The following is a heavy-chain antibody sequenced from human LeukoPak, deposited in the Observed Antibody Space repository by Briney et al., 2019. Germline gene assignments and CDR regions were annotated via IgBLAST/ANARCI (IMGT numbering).Heavy chain of an antibody. V-gene: IGHV4-59*08. CDR3: AGSIAAAGYYYYGMDV. D-gene: IGHD6-13*01. J-gene: IGHJ6*02. CDR2: IDYSGST. Sequence: SETLSLTCIVSGGSISSYYWSWIRQPPGKGLEWIGYIDYSGSTNYNPSLKSRVTISVDTSRNQISLKLSSVTAADTAVYYCAGSIAAAGYYYYGMDVWGRGTTVTVSS. CDR1: GGSISSYY.